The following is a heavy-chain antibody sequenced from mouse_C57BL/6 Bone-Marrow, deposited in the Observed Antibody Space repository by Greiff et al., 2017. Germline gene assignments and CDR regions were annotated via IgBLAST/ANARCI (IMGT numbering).Heavy chain of an antibody. CDR3: ARGDDYDDGPYYAMNY. Sequence: EVKLVESGGGLVKPGGSLKLSCAASGFTFSSYAMSWVRQTPEKRLEWVATISDGGSYTYYPDNVKGRFTISRDNAKNNLYLQMSHLKSEDTAMYYCARGDDYDDGPYYAMNYWGQGTSVTVSS. CDR1: GFTFSSYA. D-gene: IGHD2-4*01. CDR2: ISDGGSYT. J-gene: IGHJ4*01. V-gene: IGHV5-4*03.